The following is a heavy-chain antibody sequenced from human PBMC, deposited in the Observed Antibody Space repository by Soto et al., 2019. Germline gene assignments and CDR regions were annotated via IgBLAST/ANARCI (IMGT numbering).Heavy chain of an antibody. CDR1: GYSFSTSW. CDR2: IYPGDSDS. V-gene: IGHV5-51*01. Sequence: GESLKISCKASGYSFSTSWMRWVRQLPGKGLEWMGIIYPGDSDSRYGPSFEGHVTFSVDKSISTAYLEWSSLKASDTAIYYCARLSRRVAQESNYFDPWGQGTLVTVSS. CDR3: ARLSRRVAQESNYFDP. J-gene: IGHJ5*02. D-gene: IGHD2-8*01.